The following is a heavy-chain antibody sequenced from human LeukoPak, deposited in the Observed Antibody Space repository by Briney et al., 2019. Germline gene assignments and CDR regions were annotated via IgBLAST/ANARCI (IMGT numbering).Heavy chain of an antibody. V-gene: IGHV4-34*01. J-gene: IGHJ6*03. CDR3: ASFGRSRNYYYYYMDV. D-gene: IGHD3-10*01. Sequence: SETLSLTCAVSGGSFSGYYWCWIRQPPGTGLERIGEINHSGSTNYNPSLTSRVTISVATSKNQFSLKLSSVTAADTAVYYCASFGRSRNYYYYYMDVWGKGTTVTVSS. CDR2: INHSGST. CDR1: GGSFSGYY.